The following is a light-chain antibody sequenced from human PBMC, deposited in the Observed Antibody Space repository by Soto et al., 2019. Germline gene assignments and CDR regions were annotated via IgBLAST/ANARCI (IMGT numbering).Light chain of an antibody. Sequence: EIVLTQSPGTLSLSPGERATLSCRASQSASSSSLAWYQQKPGQAPRLLIYDASIRATGIPNRFSGSGSGTDFTLTISRLEPEDSAVYYCQQYGSSPLTFGGWTKVDIK. CDR3: QQYGSSPLT. V-gene: IGKV3-20*01. J-gene: IGKJ4*01. CDR1: QSASSSS. CDR2: DAS.